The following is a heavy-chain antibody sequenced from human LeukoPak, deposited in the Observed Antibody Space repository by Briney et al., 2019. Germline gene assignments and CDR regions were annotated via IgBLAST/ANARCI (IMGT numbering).Heavy chain of an antibody. J-gene: IGHJ6*02. CDR3: ARDWSVTYYGMDV. CDR2: TRNKANSYTT. CDR1: GFTFSDHY. D-gene: IGHD4-17*01. V-gene: IGHV3-72*01. Sequence: GGSLRLSCAASGFTFSDHYMDWVRQAPGKGLEWVGRTRNKANSYTTEYAASVKGRFTISREDSKNSLYLQMNSLKTEDTAVYYCARDWSVTYYGMDVWGQGTTVTVSS.